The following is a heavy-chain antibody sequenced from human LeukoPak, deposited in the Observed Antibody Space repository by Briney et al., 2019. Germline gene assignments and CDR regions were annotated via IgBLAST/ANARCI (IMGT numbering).Heavy chain of an antibody. D-gene: IGHD2-21*01. Sequence: GGSLRLSCAASGFPFSTYVMSWVRQAPGKGLEWVSAIRGSGTTTYYADSVKGRFTISRDTSKSTLYLQMNSLRAEDTAVYYCAKGALLPAGHIRYFFDYWGQGTLVTVSS. CDR2: IRGSGTTT. CDR1: GFPFSTYV. V-gene: IGHV3-23*01. CDR3: AKGALLPAGHIRYFFDY. J-gene: IGHJ4*02.